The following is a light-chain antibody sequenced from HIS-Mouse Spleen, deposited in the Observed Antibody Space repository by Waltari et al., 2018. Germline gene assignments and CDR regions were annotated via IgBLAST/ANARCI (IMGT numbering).Light chain of an antibody. Sequence: QSVLTQPPSASGTPGQTVTIPCSGSSPNLRINYVSWYQQLPGTAPQRRIYRNNQRPSGVPDRFSGSKSGTSASLAISGLRSEDEADYYCAAWDDSLSGHWVFGGGTKLTVL. CDR2: RNN. J-gene: IGLJ3*02. CDR3: AAWDDSLSGHWV. CDR1: SPNLRINY. V-gene: IGLV1-47*01.